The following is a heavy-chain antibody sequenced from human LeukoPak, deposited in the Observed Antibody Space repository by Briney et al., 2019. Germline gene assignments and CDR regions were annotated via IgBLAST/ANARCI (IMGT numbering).Heavy chain of an antibody. Sequence: PGGSLRLSCAASGFTFSSYEMNWVRQAPGKGLEWVSYISNSGSTIYYTDSVKGRFTISRDNAKNSLYLQMNSLRAEDTAVYYCARTDSSGYYYEGEYYFDYWGQGSLVTVSS. D-gene: IGHD3-22*01. V-gene: IGHV3-48*03. CDR3: ARTDSSGYYYEGEYYFDY. CDR2: ISNSGSTI. J-gene: IGHJ4*02. CDR1: GFTFSSYE.